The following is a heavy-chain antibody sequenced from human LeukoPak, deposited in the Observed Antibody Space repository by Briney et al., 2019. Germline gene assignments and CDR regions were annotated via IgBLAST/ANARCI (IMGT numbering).Heavy chain of an antibody. Sequence: GASLRLSCAASGFTFSSYAMSWVRQAPGKGLEWVSAISGSGGSTYYADSVKGRFTMSRDNSKNTRYLQMNSLRAEDTAVYYCAKDFYYDSSGYYHPTTIDYWGQGTLVTVSS. CDR3: AKDFYYDSSGYYHPTTIDY. J-gene: IGHJ4*02. D-gene: IGHD3-22*01. V-gene: IGHV3-23*01. CDR1: GFTFSSYA. CDR2: ISGSGGST.